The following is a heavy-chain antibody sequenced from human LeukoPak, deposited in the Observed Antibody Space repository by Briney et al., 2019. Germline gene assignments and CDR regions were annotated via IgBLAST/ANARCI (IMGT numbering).Heavy chain of an antibody. CDR1: GFTFRNCA. D-gene: IGHD3-10*01. V-gene: IGHV3-23*01. Sequence: GGSLRLSCAASGFTFRNCAMSWVRQAPGKGLEWVSGISGTGYNTYFADSVKGRFTISRDNSKNTLYLQMNSLGAEDTAVYYCAKHVSGSLFYFDYWGQRTLVTVSS. CDR2: ISGTGYNT. CDR3: AKHVSGSLFYFDY. J-gene: IGHJ4*02.